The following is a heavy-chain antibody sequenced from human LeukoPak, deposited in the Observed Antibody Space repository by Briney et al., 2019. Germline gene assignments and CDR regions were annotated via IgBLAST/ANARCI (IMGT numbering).Heavy chain of an antibody. Sequence: ETLSLTCDVSGGSFNDYYWSWIRQPPGKGLEWVSAISGSGGSTYYADSVKGRFTISRDNSKNTLYLQMNSLRAEDTAVYYCAKDDSSGYPYYFDYWGQGTLVTVSS. V-gene: IGHV3-23*01. CDR3: AKDDSSGYPYYFDY. D-gene: IGHD3-22*01. CDR1: GGSFNDYY. J-gene: IGHJ4*02. CDR2: ISGSGGST.